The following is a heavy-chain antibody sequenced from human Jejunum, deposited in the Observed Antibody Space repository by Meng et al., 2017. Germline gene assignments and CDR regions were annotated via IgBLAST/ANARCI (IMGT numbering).Heavy chain of an antibody. D-gene: IGHD6-19*01. J-gene: IGHJ4*02. Sequence: GESLKISCAASGFTFGGVWMFWVRQAPGKGLTWVSRINSGGSSTSYADSVKGRFTISRDNAKNTLYLQMNSLRVEDTAVYYCVRGDSGWYSWGQGTLVTVS. CDR2: INSGGSST. V-gene: IGHV3-74*01. CDR3: VRGDSGWYS. CDR1: GFTFGGVW.